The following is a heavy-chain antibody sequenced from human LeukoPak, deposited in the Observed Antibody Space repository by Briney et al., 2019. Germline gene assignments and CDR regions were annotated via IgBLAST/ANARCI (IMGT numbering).Heavy chain of an antibody. J-gene: IGHJ5*02. CDR3: AGEPEQQLVRAWFDP. CDR1: GDNVSSNSAA. V-gene: IGHV6-1*01. Sequence: SQTLSLTCAISGDNVSSNSAAWNWIRQSPSRGLEWLGRTYYRSKWFNDYAVSVKSRITIKPDTSKNQFSLQLNSVTPEDTAVYYCAGEPEQQLVRAWFDPWGQGTLVTVSS. CDR2: TYYRSKWFN. D-gene: IGHD6-13*01.